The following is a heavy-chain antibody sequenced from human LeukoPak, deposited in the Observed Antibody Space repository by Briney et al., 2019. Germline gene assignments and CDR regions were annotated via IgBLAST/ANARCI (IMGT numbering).Heavy chain of an antibody. J-gene: IGHJ4*02. CDR1: GFTFSSYA. CDR3: AKVRFENYDILTGYYTREYYFDY. Sequence: LPGGSLGLSCAASGFTFSSYAMSWVRQAPGKGLEWVSAISGSGGSTYYADSVKGRFTISRDHSKNTLYLQMNSLRAEDTAVYYCAKVRFENYDILTGYYTREYYFDYWGQGTLVTVSS. CDR2: ISGSGGST. V-gene: IGHV3-23*01. D-gene: IGHD3-9*01.